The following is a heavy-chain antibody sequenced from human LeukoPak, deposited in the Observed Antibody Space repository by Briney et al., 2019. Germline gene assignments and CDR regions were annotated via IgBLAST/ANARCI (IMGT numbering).Heavy chain of an antibody. J-gene: IGHJ5*02. D-gene: IGHD2-2*02. Sequence: GASVKVSCKASGYTFTSYGISWVRQAPGQGLEWMGWISAYNGNTNYAQKLQGRVTMTTDTSTSTAYMELRSLRSDDTAVYYCARELVVPAAIHLVWFDPWGQGTLVTVSS. CDR1: GYTFTSYG. CDR3: ARELVVPAAIHLVWFDP. CDR2: ISAYNGNT. V-gene: IGHV1-18*01.